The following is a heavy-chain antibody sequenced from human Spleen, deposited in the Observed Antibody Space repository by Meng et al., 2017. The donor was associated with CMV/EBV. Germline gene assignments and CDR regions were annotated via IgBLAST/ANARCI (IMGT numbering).Heavy chain of an antibody. CDR1: GYPFTNFY. Sequence: ASVKVSCKASGYPFTNFYIHWVRQAPGQGLEWMGSINPNSDGTDYAQNFQGRVTMTRDMSIGTAYMELSRLTSNDTAVYFCARNYDLWRGYPNWFDPWGQGTLVTSPQ. D-gene: IGHD3-3*01. J-gene: IGHJ5*02. V-gene: IGHV1-2*02. CDR3: ARNYDLWRGYPNWFDP. CDR2: INPNSDGT.